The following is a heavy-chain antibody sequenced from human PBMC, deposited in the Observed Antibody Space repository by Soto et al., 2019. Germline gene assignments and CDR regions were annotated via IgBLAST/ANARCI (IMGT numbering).Heavy chain of an antibody. J-gene: IGHJ5*02. D-gene: IGHD2-15*01. Sequence: QVTLKESGPVLVKPTETLTLTCTVSGFSLSNARMGVSRIRQPPGKALEWLAHIFSNDEKSYSTSLKSRLTISKDTSKSQVVLTMTNMDPVDTATYYCARMTRCSGGSCYSNNWFDPWGQGTLVTVSS. CDR1: GFSLSNARMG. CDR2: IFSNDEK. V-gene: IGHV2-26*01. CDR3: ARMTRCSGGSCYSNNWFDP.